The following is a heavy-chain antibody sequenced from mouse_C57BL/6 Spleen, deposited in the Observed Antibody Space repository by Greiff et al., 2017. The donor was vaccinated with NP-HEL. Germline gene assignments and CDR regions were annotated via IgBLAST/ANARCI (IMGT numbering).Heavy chain of an antibody. CDR2: ISSGSSTI. J-gene: IGHJ3*01. Sequence: EVNVVESGGGLVKPGGSLKLSCAASGFTFSDYGMHWVRQAPEKGLEWVAYISSGSSTIYYADTVKGRFTISRDNAKNTLFLQMTSLRSEDTAMYYCARPITTVGFAYWGQGTLVTVSA. D-gene: IGHD1-1*01. CDR1: GFTFSDYG. CDR3: ARPITTVGFAY. V-gene: IGHV5-17*01.